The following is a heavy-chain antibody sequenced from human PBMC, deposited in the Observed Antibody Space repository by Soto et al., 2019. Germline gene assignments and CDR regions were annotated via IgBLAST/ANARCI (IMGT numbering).Heavy chain of an antibody. D-gene: IGHD3-3*01. CDR1: GYTFTSYG. CDR3: ARKILYDFWSGYPLLDY. J-gene: IGHJ4*02. V-gene: IGHV1-18*01. CDR2: ISAYNGNT. Sequence: ASVKVSCKASGYTFTSYGISWVRQAPGQGLEWMGWISAYNGNTNYAQKLQGRVTMTTDTSTSTAYMELRSLRSDDTAVYYCARKILYDFWSGYPLLDYWGKGTLVTVSS.